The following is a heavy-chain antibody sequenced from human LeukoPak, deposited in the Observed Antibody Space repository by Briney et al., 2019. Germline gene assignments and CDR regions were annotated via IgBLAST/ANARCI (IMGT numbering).Heavy chain of an antibody. CDR1: GFTFSTYA. D-gene: IGHD5/OR15-5a*01. Sequence: GGSLRLSCAASGFTFSTYAMSWVRQAPGKGLEWVSLITGSGDTTYYADSVKGRFTISRDNSKNTLYLQMNSLRAEDTAIYYCANLKVYAFDIWGQGTMDTVSS. CDR2: ITGSGDTT. J-gene: IGHJ3*02. CDR3: ANLKVYAFDI. V-gene: IGHV3-23*01.